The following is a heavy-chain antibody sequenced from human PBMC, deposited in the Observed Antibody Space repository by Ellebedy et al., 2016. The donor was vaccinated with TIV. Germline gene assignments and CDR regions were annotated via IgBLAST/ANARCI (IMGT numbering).Heavy chain of an antibody. V-gene: IGHV5-51*01. CDR1: GYSFTSYW. J-gene: IGHJ5*02. Sequence: KVSXXGSGYSFTSYWIAWVRQMPGKGLEWMGIIYPGDSDTRYSPSFQGQVTISADKSISTAYLQWSSLKASDTAMYYCARSGAGFVVVPAANSDWFDPWGQGTLVTVSS. D-gene: IGHD2-2*01. CDR3: ARSGAGFVVVPAANSDWFDP. CDR2: IYPGDSDT.